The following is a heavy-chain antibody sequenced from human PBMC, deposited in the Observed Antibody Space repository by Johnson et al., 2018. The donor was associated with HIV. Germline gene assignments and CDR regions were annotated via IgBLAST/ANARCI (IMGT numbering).Heavy chain of an antibody. V-gene: IGHV3-30*04. CDR3: ARDRGRWELLGGRAFDI. D-gene: IGHD1-26*01. Sequence: QVKLVESGGGVVRPGGSLRLSCAASGFTFSSYAMHWVRQAPGKGLEWVAVISYDGSNKYYADSVKGRFTISRDNSKNTLYLQMNSLRAEDTAVYYCARDRGRWELLGGRAFDIWGQGTMVTVSS. CDR1: GFTFSSYA. J-gene: IGHJ3*02. CDR2: ISYDGSNK.